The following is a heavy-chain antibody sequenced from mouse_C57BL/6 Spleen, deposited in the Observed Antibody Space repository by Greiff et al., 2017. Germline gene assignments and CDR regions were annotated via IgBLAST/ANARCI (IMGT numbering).Heavy chain of an antibody. CDR3: ARSYYGYDDYAMDY. V-gene: IGHV5-17*01. CDR2: ISSGSSTI. D-gene: IGHD2-2*01. J-gene: IGHJ4*01. Sequence: EVQLVESGGGLVKPGGSLKLSCAASGFTFSDYGMHWVRQAPEKGLEWVAYISSGSSTIYYADTVKGRFTISRDNAKNTLFLQMTSLRSEDTAMYYCARSYYGYDDYAMDYWGQGTSVTVAS. CDR1: GFTFSDYG.